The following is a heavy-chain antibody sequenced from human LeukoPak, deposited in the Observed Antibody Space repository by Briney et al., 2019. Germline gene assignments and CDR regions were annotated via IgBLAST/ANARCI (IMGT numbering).Heavy chain of an antibody. Sequence: TSETLSLTCAVYGGSFSGYNWSWIRQPPGKGLEWIGEINHSGSTNYNPSLKSRVTISVDTSKNQFSLKLSSVTAADTAVYYCARGGRSSWYYFDYWGQGTLVTVSS. CDR2: INHSGST. J-gene: IGHJ4*02. D-gene: IGHD6-13*01. CDR3: ARGGRSSWYYFDY. CDR1: GGSFSGYN. V-gene: IGHV4-34*01.